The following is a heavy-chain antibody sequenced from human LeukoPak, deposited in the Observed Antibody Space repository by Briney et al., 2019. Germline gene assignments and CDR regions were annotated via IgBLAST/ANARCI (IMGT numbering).Heavy chain of an antibody. J-gene: IGHJ4*02. Sequence: GGSLRLSCAASGFTFSSSEMNWVRQAPGRGLEWLSYISSSDSTIYYADSVKGRFTISIDNAKNSLYLQMNSLRAEDTAIYYCARGGAPYFDWCFDYWGQGTLVTVSS. D-gene: IGHD3-9*01. CDR2: ISSSDSTI. V-gene: IGHV3-48*03. CDR3: ARGGAPYFDWCFDY. CDR1: GFTFSSSE.